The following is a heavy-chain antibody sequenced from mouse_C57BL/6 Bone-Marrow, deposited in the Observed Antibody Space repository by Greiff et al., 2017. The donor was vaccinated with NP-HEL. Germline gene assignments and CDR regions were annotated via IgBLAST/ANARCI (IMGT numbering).Heavy chain of an antibody. Sequence: QVQLKESGAELARPGASVKLSCKASGYTFTSYGISWVKQRTGQGLEWIGEIYPRSGNTYYNEKFKGKATLTADKSSSTAYMELRSLTSEDSAVYFCARRSYYGTPFAYWGQGTLVTVSA. J-gene: IGHJ3*01. CDR3: ARRSYYGTPFAY. V-gene: IGHV1-81*01. D-gene: IGHD1-1*01. CDR1: GYTFTSYG. CDR2: IYPRSGNT.